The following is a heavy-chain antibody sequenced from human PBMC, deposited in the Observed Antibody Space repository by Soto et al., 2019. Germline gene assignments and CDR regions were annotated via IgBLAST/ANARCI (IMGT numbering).Heavy chain of an antibody. CDR1: GYSFAGYW. Sequence: GESLKISCKGSGYSFAGYWIGWVRQMPGKGLDWMGVIYPGDSDTRYSPSFHGQVTISADKSISTAYLQWSSLKASDTAIDFVSRLPGVRGVFDGFNVWGQGTMVTVSS. V-gene: IGHV5-51*01. CDR3: SRLPGVRGVFDGFNV. J-gene: IGHJ3*01. CDR2: IYPGDSDT. D-gene: IGHD3-10*01.